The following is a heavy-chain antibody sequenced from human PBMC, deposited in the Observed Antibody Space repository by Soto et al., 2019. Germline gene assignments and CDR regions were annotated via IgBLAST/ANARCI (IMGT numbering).Heavy chain of an antibody. CDR1: GFTVSSNY. D-gene: IGHD1-26*01. Sequence: GGSLRLSCAASGFTVSSNYMSWVRQAPGKGLEWVSVIYSGGSTYYADSVKGRFTISRDNSKNTLYLQMNSLRAEDTAVYYCARGTSGFVDYFDYWGQGTLVTVSS. V-gene: IGHV3-66*01. CDR2: IYSGGST. CDR3: ARGTSGFVDYFDY. J-gene: IGHJ4*02.